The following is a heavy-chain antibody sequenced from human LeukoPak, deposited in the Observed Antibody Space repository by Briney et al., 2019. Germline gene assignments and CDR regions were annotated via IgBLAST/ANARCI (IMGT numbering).Heavy chain of an antibody. V-gene: IGHV3-11*03. Sequence: GGSLRLSCAASGFTFSDYYMSWIRQAPGKGLEWVSYISSSSSYTNYADSVKRRFTISRDNAKNSLYLQMNSLRAEDTAAYYCARYCSSTTCYDYWGQGTLVTVSS. CDR3: ARYCSSTTCYDY. CDR2: ISSSSSYT. J-gene: IGHJ4*02. CDR1: GFTFSDYY. D-gene: IGHD2-2*01.